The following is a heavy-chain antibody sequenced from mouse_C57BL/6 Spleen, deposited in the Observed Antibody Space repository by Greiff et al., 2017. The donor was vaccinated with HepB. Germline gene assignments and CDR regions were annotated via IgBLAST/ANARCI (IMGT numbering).Heavy chain of an antibody. CDR2: FYPGSGSI. J-gene: IGHJ1*03. V-gene: IGHV1-62-2*01. CDR1: GYTFTEYT. Sequence: VQLQQSGAELVKPGASVKLSCKASGYTFTEYTIHWVKQRSGQGLEWIGWFYPGSGSIKYNEKFKDKATLTADKSSSTVYMELSRLTSEDSAVYFCARHEGYYYGSSYGWYFDVWGTGTTVTVSS. D-gene: IGHD1-1*01. CDR3: ARHEGYYYGSSYGWYFDV.